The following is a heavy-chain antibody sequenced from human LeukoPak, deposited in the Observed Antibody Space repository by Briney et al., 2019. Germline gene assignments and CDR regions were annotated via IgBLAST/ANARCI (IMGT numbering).Heavy chain of an antibody. D-gene: IGHD6-13*01. CDR2: IKEDGSEK. CDR3: ASGRQLGY. J-gene: IGHJ4*02. CDR1: GFTFSNYW. V-gene: IGHV3-7*01. Sequence: GGSLSLSCAASGFTFSNYWMSWVRQAPGKGLEWVANIKEDGSEKYYVDSVKGRFTISRDNARNSLYLQMNSLRAEDTAVYYCASGRQLGYWGQGTLVTVSS.